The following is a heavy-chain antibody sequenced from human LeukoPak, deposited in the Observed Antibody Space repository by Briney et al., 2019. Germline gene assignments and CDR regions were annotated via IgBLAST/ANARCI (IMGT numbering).Heavy chain of an antibody. CDR2: IIPIFGTA. Sequence: ASVKVSCKASGGTFSSYAISWVRQAPGQGLEWMGGIIPIFGTANYAQKFQGRVTITADESTSTAYMELSSLRSEDTAVYYCARLQESCSSTSCSFDYWGQGTLVTVSS. CDR1: GGTFSSYA. V-gene: IGHV1-69*13. CDR3: ARLQESCSSTSCSFDY. D-gene: IGHD2-2*01. J-gene: IGHJ4*02.